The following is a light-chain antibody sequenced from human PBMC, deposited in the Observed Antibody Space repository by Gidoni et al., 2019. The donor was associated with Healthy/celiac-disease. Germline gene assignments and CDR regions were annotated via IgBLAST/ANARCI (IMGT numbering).Light chain of an antibody. CDR3: SSYTSSSTPRV. J-gene: IGLJ2*01. V-gene: IGLV2-14*03. CDR1: SSDVVGSNY. Sequence: QSALPQPASVSGSPGQSITISCTGTSSDVVGSNYVSWYQQHPGKAPKLMIYDVSNRPSGVSNRFSGSKSGNTASLTISGLQAEDEADYYCSSYTSSSTPRVFGGGTKLTVL. CDR2: DVS.